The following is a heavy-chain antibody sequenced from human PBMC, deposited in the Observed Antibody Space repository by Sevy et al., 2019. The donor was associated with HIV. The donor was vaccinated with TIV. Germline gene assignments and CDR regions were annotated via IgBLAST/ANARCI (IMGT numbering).Heavy chain of an antibody. CDR1: GFIFKEYV. J-gene: IGHJ4*02. V-gene: IGHV3-23*01. D-gene: IGHD3-10*01. CDR2: ISPSGGRT. Sequence: GGSLRLSCAASGFIFKEYVMCWVRQAPGKGLEWVSTISPSGGRTYYADSVKGRFSISRDNPQNTLHLQMNSLRAEDTAVYYCATAPTQAPGQSYWSVYWGQGTLVTVSS. CDR3: ATAPTQAPGQSYWSVY.